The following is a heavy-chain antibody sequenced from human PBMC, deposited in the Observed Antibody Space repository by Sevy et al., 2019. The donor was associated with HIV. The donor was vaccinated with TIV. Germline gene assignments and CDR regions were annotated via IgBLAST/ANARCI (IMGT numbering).Heavy chain of an antibody. J-gene: IGHJ4*02. CDR3: ARRYFDL. V-gene: IGHV3-7*01. CDR1: GFTFSSFW. Sequence: GGSLRLSCKASGFTFSSFWMQWVRQAPGKGLEWVANIRQDGNEIYYGDSVKGRFTISRDNAKNALYLKMDGLRAEDTGLYYCARRYFDLWGQGTLVTVSS. CDR2: IRQDGNEI.